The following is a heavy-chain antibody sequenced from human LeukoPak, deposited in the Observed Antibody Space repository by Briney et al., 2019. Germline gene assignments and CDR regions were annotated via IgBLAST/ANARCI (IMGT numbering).Heavy chain of an antibody. Sequence: GGSLRLSCAASGFTFDDYAMHWVRQAPGKGLEWVSGFSWNSGSIGYADSVKGRFTISRDNAKNSLYLQMNSLRAEDTALYYCAKGGRYYVWGSYRYGWFDPWGQGTLVTVSS. J-gene: IGHJ5*02. CDR3: AKGGRYYVWGSYRYGWFDP. CDR2: FSWNSGSI. V-gene: IGHV3-9*01. D-gene: IGHD3-16*02. CDR1: GFTFDDYA.